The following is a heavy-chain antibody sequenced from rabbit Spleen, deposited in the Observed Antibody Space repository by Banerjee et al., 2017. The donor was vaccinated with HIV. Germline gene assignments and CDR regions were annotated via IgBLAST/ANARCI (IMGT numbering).Heavy chain of an antibody. CDR1: GLDFTGDYW. Sequence: QEQLVESGGDLVKPGASLALTCKASGLDFTGDYWICWVRQAPGKGLEWIACINIVTGKSVYASWAKGRFFMSRTSSTTVTLQMTSLTAADTATYFCARDLVAVIGWNFNLWGPGTLVTVS. V-gene: IGHV1S45*01. CDR2: INIVTGKS. J-gene: IGHJ4*01. CDR3: ARDLVAVIGWNFNL. D-gene: IGHD1-1*01.